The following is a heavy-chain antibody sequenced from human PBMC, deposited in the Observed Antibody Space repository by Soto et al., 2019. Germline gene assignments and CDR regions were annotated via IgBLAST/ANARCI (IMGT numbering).Heavy chain of an antibody. Sequence: GGSLRLSCAASGFNFSSYWMHWVRHAPGKGLVWVSRINSDGSSTSYADSVKGRFTISRDNAKNTLYLQMNSLRAEDTAVYYCARGAMTTVTTLQYYYYYYYMDVWGKGTTVTVSS. J-gene: IGHJ6*03. D-gene: IGHD4-17*01. CDR2: INSDGSST. V-gene: IGHV3-74*01. CDR3: ARGAMTTVTTLQYYYYYYYMDV. CDR1: GFNFSSYW.